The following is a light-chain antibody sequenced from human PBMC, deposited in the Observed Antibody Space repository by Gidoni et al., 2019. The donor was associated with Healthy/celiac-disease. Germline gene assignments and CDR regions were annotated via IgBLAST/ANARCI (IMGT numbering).Light chain of an antibody. V-gene: IGKV3D-20*01. Sequence: EIVLTQSPATLSLSPGERATLSCGASQSVSSSYLAWYQQKPGLAPRLLISDASSRATGIPDRFSGSGSGTDFTLTISRLEPEDFAVYYCQQYHSSPGTFGQGTKVEIK. CDR3: QQYHSSPGT. CDR2: DAS. J-gene: IGKJ1*01. CDR1: QSVSSSY.